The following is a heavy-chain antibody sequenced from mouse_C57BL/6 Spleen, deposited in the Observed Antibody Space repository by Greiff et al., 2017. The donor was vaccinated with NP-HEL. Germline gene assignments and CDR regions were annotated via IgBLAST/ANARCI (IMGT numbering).Heavy chain of an antibody. D-gene: IGHD1-1*01. CDR1: GYTFTSYC. V-gene: IGHV1-74*04. CDR3: AREPSYWSDY. Sequence: HVQLLQPGADLVKPGASVKVSCKASGYTFTSYCMPWVRQSPGKGLEWVGRISTSGSYTNYHQKFKGKATLTVDKSSSTAYMQLSSLTSEDSAVYYCAREPSYWSDYWGQGTTLTVSS. CDR2: ISTSGSYT. J-gene: IGHJ2*01.